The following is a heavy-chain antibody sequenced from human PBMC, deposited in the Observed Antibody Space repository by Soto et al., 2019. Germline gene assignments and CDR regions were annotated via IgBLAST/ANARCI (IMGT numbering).Heavy chain of an antibody. Sequence: QVQLQQWGAGLLKPSETLSLTCAVYGGSFSGYYWSWIRQPPGKGLEWIGEINHSGSTNYNPSLQSRVTVSVDTSKNQFSLKLSSVTAADTAVYYCARGGRDGYNYGEYWGQGTLVTVSS. D-gene: IGHD1-1*01. CDR1: GGSFSGYY. CDR3: ARGGRDGYNYGEY. V-gene: IGHV4-34*01. J-gene: IGHJ4*02. CDR2: INHSGST.